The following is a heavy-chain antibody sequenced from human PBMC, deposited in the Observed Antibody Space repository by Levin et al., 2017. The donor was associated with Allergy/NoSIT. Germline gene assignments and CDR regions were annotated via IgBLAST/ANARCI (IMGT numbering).Heavy chain of an antibody. D-gene: IGHD2-8*01. CDR3: VRHVYPDGSPFDS. Sequence: KASETLSLTCSVSGASISSYHWSWIRQPPGKGLEWIGHFYYSGSTNYNPSLTSRVTISVDTSKNHFFLKLTSVTAADTAIYYCVRHVYPDGSPFDSWGLGSLVTVSS. V-gene: IGHV4-59*08. J-gene: IGHJ4*02. CDR2: FYYSGST. CDR1: GASISSYH.